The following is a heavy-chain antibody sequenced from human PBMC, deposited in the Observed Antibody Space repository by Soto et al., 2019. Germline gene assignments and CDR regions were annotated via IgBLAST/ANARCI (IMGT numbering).Heavy chain of an antibody. Sequence: AGGSLGLSGAASGFTFSRYSRSWVRQAPGKGLEWVSYISSSSLSIYYADSVKGRFTLSRHNAKNSLYLQMNSLRAEDTAAYYCARDLFSGGTDKFHYWGQGSLVTVS. CDR3: ARDLFSGGTDKFHY. CDR2: ISSSSLSI. D-gene: IGHD1-1*01. CDR1: GFTFSRYS. J-gene: IGHJ4*02. V-gene: IGHV3-48*04.